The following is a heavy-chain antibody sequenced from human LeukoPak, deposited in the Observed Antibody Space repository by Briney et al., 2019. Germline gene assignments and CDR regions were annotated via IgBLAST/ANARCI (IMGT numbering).Heavy chain of an antibody. J-gene: IGHJ3*02. CDR2: FDPEDGET. CDR1: GYTLTELS. CDR3: ATNQVGATTSDAFDI. Sequence: ASVKVSCKVSGYTLTELSMHWVRQAPGKGLEWMGGFDPEDGETIYAQKFQGRVTMTEDTSTDTAYMELSSLRSEDAAVYYCATNQVGATTSDAFDIWGRGTMVTVSS. V-gene: IGHV1-24*01. D-gene: IGHD1-26*01.